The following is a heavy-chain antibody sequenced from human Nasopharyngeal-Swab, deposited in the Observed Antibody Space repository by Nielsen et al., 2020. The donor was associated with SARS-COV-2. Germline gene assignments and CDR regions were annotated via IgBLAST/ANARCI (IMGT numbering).Heavy chain of an antibody. CDR2: ILVNRYT. D-gene: IGHD3-3*01. Sequence: SETLSLTCTVSGGSITSSRHRWGGIRQPPGKGLEWIGQILVNRYTEYHPSVRGRITVYADTSENSFSLRLNSVTAADTAVYYCARLDPFGSEDKWGQGTLVTVSS. J-gene: IGHJ4*02. CDR1: GGSITSSRHR. CDR3: ARLDPFGSEDK. V-gene: IGHV4-39*02.